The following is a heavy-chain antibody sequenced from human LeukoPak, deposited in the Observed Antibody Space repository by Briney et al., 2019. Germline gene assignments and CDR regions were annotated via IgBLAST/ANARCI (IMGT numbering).Heavy chain of an antibody. V-gene: IGHV3-23*01. D-gene: IGHD3-16*01. J-gene: IGHJ4*02. CDR1: GFTFSSYA. Sequence: PGGSLRLSCAASGFTFSSYAMSWVRQAPGKGLEWVSSISGGAASTDYADSVKGRFTISRDNSKNTLYLQMNSLRAEDTAVYYCARAGVIMTTVDYWGQGTLVTVSS. CDR3: ARAGVIMTTVDY. CDR2: ISGGAAST.